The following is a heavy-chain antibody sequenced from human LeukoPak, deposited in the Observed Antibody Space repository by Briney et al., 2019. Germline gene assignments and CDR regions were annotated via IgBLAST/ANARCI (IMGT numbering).Heavy chain of an antibody. J-gene: IGHJ4*02. CDR2: IISRSSTI. CDR3: ARDSNYYDSSGYPIDY. Sequence: PGGSLRLSCAASGFTFSSYSMNWVRQAPGKGLEWVSYIISRSSTIYYADSVKGRFTISRDNAKNSLYLQMNSLRAEDTALYYCARDSNYYDSSGYPIDYWGQGTLVTASS. V-gene: IGHV3-48*01. D-gene: IGHD3-22*01. CDR1: GFTFSSYS.